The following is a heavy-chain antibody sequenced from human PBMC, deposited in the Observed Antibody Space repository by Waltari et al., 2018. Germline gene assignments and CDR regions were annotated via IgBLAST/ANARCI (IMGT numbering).Heavy chain of an antibody. D-gene: IGHD3-3*01. CDR2: IYSGGST. J-gene: IGHJ3*02. CDR3: ARDLVPESYDFWSGYSDAFDI. V-gene: IGHV3-66*02. CDR1: GFTVSSNY. Sequence: EVQLVESGGGLVQPGGSLRLSCAASGFTVSSNYMSWVRQAPGKGLEWVSVIYSGGSTYYADSVKGRFTISRDNSKNTLYLQMNSLRAEDTAVYYCARDLVPESYDFWSGYSDAFDIWGQGTMVTVSS.